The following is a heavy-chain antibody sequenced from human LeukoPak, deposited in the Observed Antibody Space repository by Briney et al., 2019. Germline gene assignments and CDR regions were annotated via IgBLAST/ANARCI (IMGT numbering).Heavy chain of an antibody. CDR2: ISYSAST. CDR1: GFAFSSYSMN. D-gene: IGHD6-19*01. J-gene: IGHJ5*02. CDR3: ARQRWLVHNWFDP. Sequence: GSLRLSCAASGFAFSSYSMNWVRHPPGKGLEWIGSISYSASTYYNPSLKSRVTISVDTSKNQFSLKLSSVTAADTALYYCARQRWLVHNWFDPWGQGTLVTVSS. V-gene: IGHV4-39*01.